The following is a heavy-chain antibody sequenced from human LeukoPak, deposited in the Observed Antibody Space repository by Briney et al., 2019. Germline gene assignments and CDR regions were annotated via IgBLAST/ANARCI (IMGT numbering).Heavy chain of an antibody. CDR3: ARVNDFWSGYSTAGWFDP. D-gene: IGHD3-3*01. CDR2: ISAYNGNT. J-gene: IGHJ5*02. V-gene: IGHV1-18*01. Sequence: ASVTVSFMSSGYTFTNYGISWVRQAPGQGLEWMGWISAYNGNTNYAQKLQGRVTMTTDTSTSTAYMELRSLRSDDTAVYYCARVNDFWSGYSTAGWFDPWGQGTLVTVSS. CDR1: GYTFTNYG.